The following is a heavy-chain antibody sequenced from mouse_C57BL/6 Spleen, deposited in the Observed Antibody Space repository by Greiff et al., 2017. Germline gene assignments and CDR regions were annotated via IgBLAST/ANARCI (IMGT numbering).Heavy chain of an antibody. CDR2: IRNKANGYTT. CDR1: GFTFTDYY. J-gene: IGHJ2*01. Sequence: EVKVVESGGGLVQPGGSLSLSCAASGFTFTDYYMSWVRQPPGKALEWLGFIRNKANGYTTEYSASVKGRFTISRDNSQSILYLQMNALRAEDSATYYCARYILKKGSDYWGQGTTLTVSS. V-gene: IGHV7-3*01. CDR3: ARYILKKGSDY.